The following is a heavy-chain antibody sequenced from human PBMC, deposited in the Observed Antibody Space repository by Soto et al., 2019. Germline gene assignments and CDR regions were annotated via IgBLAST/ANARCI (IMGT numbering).Heavy chain of an antibody. CDR2: VNPNNGDT. V-gene: IGHV1-8*01. CDR3: AKVSRKGSAIDFGY. CDR1: GYTFSNYD. D-gene: IGHD3-10*01. J-gene: IGHJ4*02. Sequence: QVQLVQSGAELKKPGASVKVSCKASGYTFSNYDMNWVRQATGQGPEWIGWVNPNNGDTGYAQKFQGRVTLTTDICTTTAYMELTSLRSEDTAIYYCAKVSRKGSAIDFGYWGQGTRITVSS.